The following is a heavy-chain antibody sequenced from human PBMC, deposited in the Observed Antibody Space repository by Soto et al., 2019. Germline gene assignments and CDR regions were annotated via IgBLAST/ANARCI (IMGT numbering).Heavy chain of an antibody. CDR2: IKQDGSEK. CDR3: ARDRDGDEDFDS. D-gene: IGHD2-15*01. CDR1: GFTFSSYW. J-gene: IGHJ4*02. V-gene: IGHV3-7*01. Sequence: PGGSLRLSCAASGFTFSSYWMTWVRQAPGKGLEWVANIKQDGSEKYYVDSVRGRFTMPRDNAKNSLYLQMNSLRDDDTAVYYCARDRDGDEDFDSWGQGTLVTVSS.